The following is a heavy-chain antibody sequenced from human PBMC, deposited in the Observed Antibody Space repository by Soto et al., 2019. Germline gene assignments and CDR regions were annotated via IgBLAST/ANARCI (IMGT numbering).Heavy chain of an antibody. CDR3: AGQFHYYGSSGLDGIFDY. V-gene: IGHV4-31*03. CDR1: GGSISSGGYY. Sequence: TLSLTCTVSGGSISSGGYYWSWIRQHPGKGLEWIGYIYYSGSTYYNPSLKSRVTISVDTSKNQFSLKLRSVTAADTAVYYCAGQFHYYGSSGLDGIFDYWGQGTLVTVSS. D-gene: IGHD3-22*01. CDR2: IYYSGST. J-gene: IGHJ4*02.